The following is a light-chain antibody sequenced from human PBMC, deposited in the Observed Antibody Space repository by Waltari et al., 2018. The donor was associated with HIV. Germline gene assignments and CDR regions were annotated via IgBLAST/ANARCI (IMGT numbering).Light chain of an antibody. V-gene: IGKV1-39*01. CDR2: AAS. CDR1: QNINNY. Sequence: DIQMTQSPSSLSASVGDRVTITCLASQNINNYLNWYQEKPGKAPKPLIFAASSLQSGVPSRFSGSGSGTAFTLTINNLQPEDFASYYCQQSYSTTWTFGQGTKVEIK. J-gene: IGKJ1*01. CDR3: QQSYSTTWT.